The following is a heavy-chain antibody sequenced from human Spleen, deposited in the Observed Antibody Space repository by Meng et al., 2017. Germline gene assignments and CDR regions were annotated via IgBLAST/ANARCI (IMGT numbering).Heavy chain of an antibody. J-gene: IGHJ4*02. V-gene: IGHV1-3*01. CDR3: ARDPPATTLYLDC. Sequence: QVQLVQSGAEVKKPGASVKVSCKASGYTFTSYAMHWVRQAPGQSLEWMGWINAGTGDRKYSQKFQDRVTITRDTSATTVYMELSSLRFEDTAVYYCARDPPATTLYLDCWGQGTLVTVSS. CDR2: INAGTGDR. D-gene: IGHD4-11*01. CDR1: GYTFTSYA.